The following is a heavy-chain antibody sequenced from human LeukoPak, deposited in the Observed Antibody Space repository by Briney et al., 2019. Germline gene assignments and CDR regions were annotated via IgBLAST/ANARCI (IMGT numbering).Heavy chain of an antibody. CDR2: IYPGDSDT. CDR1: GYSFTSYW. Sequence: GESLKISCKGSGYSFTSYWIGWVRQMPGKGLEWMGIIYPGDSDTRYSPSFQGQVTISADNSISTAYLQWSSLKASDTAMYYCARSHITYGSGSYYSDWGQGTLVTVSS. J-gene: IGHJ4*02. D-gene: IGHD3-10*01. CDR3: ARSHITYGSGSYYSD. V-gene: IGHV5-51*01.